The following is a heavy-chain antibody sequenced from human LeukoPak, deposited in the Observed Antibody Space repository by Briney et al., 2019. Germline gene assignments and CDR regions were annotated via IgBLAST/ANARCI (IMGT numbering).Heavy chain of an antibody. J-gene: IGHJ6*02. CDR2: ISGSGGST. Sequence: GGSLRLSCAASGFTFNNYAMTWVRQAPGKGLEWVSAISGSGGSTYDADSVKGRFTISRDNSKNTLYLQMNSLRAEDTAVYYCAKERLIAAVNYYYGMDVWGQGTTVTVSS. CDR3: AKERLIAAVNYYYGMDV. CDR1: GFTFNNYA. D-gene: IGHD6-13*01. V-gene: IGHV3-23*01.